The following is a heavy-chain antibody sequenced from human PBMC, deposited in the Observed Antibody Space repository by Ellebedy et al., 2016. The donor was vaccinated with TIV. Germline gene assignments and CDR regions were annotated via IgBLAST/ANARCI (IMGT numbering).Heavy chain of an antibody. CDR3: ARDRYRSSYYFDF. J-gene: IGHJ4*02. CDR1: GFTFSSHG. Sequence: GESLKISCAASGFTFSSHGMHWVRQAPGKGLEWVAVTWSDGSNKHYADSVKGRFTISRDNSKNTVYLQMNSLRAEDTAVYHCARDRYRSSYYFDFWGQGALVTVSS. CDR2: TWSDGSNK. V-gene: IGHV3-33*01. D-gene: IGHD6-6*01.